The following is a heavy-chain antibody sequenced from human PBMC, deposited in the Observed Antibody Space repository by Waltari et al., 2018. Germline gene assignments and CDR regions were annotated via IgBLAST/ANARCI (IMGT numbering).Heavy chain of an antibody. V-gene: IGHV5-10-1*01. Sequence: EVQLVQSGAEVKKPEESLRISCEGSGYSFTSHWISWVRQMPGKDLDGVGRIVPSDSFGNYGPAFEGHVTISVDQSLRTAYLQWDSLKASDTAIYYCVRHRTTYPLEIDYWGQGTLVTVSS. CDR2: IVPSDSFG. D-gene: IGHD2-2*01. J-gene: IGHJ4*02. CDR3: VRHRTTYPLEIDY. CDR1: GYSFTSHW.